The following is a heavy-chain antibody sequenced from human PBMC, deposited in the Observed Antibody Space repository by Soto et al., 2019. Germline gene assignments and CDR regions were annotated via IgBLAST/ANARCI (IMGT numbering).Heavy chain of an antibody. CDR2: ISSSGSTI. V-gene: IGHV3-48*03. Sequence: GGSLRLSCAASGFTFSSYEMNWVRQAPGKGLEWVSYISSSGSTIYYADSVKGRFTISRDNAKNSLYLQMNSLRAEDTAVYYCATNWNDFDYWGQGTLVTVSS. CDR3: ATNWNDFDY. D-gene: IGHD1-1*01. J-gene: IGHJ4*02. CDR1: GFTFSSYE.